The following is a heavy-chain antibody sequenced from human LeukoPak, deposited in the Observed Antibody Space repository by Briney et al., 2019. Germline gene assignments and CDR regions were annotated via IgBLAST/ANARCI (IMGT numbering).Heavy chain of an antibody. CDR1: GGTFSSYA. D-gene: IGHD3-22*01. CDR3: ARGVGVPYYYDSSGYYYYMDV. Sequence: ASVKVSCKASGGTFSSYAISWVRQAPGQGLEWMGGIIPIFGTANYAQKFQGRVTITADESTSTAYMELSSLRSEDTAVYYCARGVGVPYYYDSSGYYYYMDVWGKGTTVTISS. J-gene: IGHJ6*03. V-gene: IGHV1-69*13. CDR2: IIPIFGTA.